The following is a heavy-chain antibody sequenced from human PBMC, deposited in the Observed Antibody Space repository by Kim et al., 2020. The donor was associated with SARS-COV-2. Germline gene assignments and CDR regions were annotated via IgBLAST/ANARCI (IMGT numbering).Heavy chain of an antibody. Sequence: GGSLRLSCAASGFTFSSYAMSWVRQAPGKGLEWVSAISGSGGSTYYADSVKGRFTISRDNSKNTLYLQMNSLRAEDTAVYYCAKTRVTMIVVVNPTAFDIWGQGTMVTVSS. CDR1: GFTFSSYA. V-gene: IGHV3-23*01. CDR3: AKTRVTMIVVVNPTAFDI. CDR2: ISGSGGST. D-gene: IGHD3-22*01. J-gene: IGHJ3*02.